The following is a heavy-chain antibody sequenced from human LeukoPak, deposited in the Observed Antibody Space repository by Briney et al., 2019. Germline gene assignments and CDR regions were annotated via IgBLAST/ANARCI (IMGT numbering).Heavy chain of an antibody. CDR2: ISYDGSNK. D-gene: IGHD6-19*01. CDR3: ATPRKRWQWLVGGGFDY. Sequence: GGSLRLSCAASGFTFSSYAMHWVRQAPGKGLEGVAVISYDGSNKYYADSVKGRFTIARDNSKNTLYLQMNSLRAEDTAVYYCATPRKRWQWLVGGGFDYWGQGTLVTVSS. J-gene: IGHJ4*02. CDR1: GFTFSSYA. V-gene: IGHV3-30-3*01.